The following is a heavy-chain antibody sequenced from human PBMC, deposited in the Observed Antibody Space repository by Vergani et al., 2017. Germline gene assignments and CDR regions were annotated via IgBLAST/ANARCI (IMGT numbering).Heavy chain of an antibody. V-gene: IGHV1-2*02. CDR2: INPNSGGT. CDR3: SREMVSYDYDSSGPTTGDY. J-gene: IGHJ4*02. CDR1: GYTFTGYY. Sequence: QVQLVQSGAEVKKPGASVKVSCKASGYTFTGYYMHWVRQAPGQGLEWMGWINPNSGGTNYAQKFQGRVTMTRDTSISTAYMELSRLRSDDTAVYYYSREMVSYDYDSSGPTTGDYWGQGTMVTVSS. D-gene: IGHD3-22*01.